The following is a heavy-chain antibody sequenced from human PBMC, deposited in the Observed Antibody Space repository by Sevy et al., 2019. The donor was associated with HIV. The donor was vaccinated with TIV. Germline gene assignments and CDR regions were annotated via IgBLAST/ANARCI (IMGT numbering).Heavy chain of an antibody. V-gene: IGHV3-74*01. J-gene: IGHJ3*02. CDR3: ASSSPSYGDYVFYEVTTAFDI. CDR2: INSDGSST. D-gene: IGHD4-17*01. CDR1: GFTFSSYW. Sequence: GGSLRLSCAASGFTFSSYWMHWVRQAPGKGLVWVSRINSDGSSTSYADSVKGRFTISRDNAKNTLYLQMNSLRAEDTAVYYCASSSPSYGDYVFYEVTTAFDIWGQGTMVTVSS.